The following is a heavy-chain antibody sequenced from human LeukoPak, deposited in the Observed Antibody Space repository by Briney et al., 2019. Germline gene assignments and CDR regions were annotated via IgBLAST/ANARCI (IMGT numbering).Heavy chain of an antibody. CDR2: INPSGGST. CDR3: AREGDVDTATWHWFDP. CDR1: GYTFTSYY. D-gene: IGHD5-18*01. V-gene: IGHV1-46*01. J-gene: IGHJ5*02. Sequence: RASVKVSCKASGYTFTSYYMHWVRQAPGQGLEWMGIINPSGGSTSYAQKFQGRVTMTRDTSTSTVYMELSSPRSEDTAVYYCAREGDVDTATWHWFDPWGQGTLVTVSS.